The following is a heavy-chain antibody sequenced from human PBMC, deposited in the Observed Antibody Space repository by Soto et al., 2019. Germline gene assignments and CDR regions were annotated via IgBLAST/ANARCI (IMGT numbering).Heavy chain of an antibody. J-gene: IGHJ4*02. CDR2: ISYDGSNK. CDR1: GFTFSSYA. V-gene: IGHV3-30-3*01. CDR3: AKDQRGPYYFDY. Sequence: GGSLRLSCAASGFTFSSYAMHWVRQAPGKGLEWVAVISYDGSNKYYADSVKGRFTISRDNSKNTLYLQMNSLRAEDTAVYYCAKDQRGPYYFDYWGQGTLVTVSS.